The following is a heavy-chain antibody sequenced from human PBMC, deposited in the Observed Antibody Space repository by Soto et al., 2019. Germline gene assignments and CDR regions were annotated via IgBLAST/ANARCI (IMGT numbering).Heavy chain of an antibody. V-gene: IGHV3-30*03. Sequence: QVQLVESGGGVVQPGGSLRLSCTASGFTFTTFGIHWVRQAPGKGLEWVALISYDGHNKYYSDSVKGRFTISRDNYKNTLSLQMNSLRAEDTAVYSCAIDLQAYGDYNYYYYGMDVWGQGTTVSVSS. CDR2: ISYDGHNK. J-gene: IGHJ6*02. D-gene: IGHD4-17*01. CDR1: GFTFTTFG. CDR3: AIDLQAYGDYNYYYYGMDV.